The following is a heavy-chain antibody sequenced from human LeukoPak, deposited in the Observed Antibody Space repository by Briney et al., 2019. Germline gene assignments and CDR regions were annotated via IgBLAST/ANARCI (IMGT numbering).Heavy chain of an antibody. Sequence: GGSLRLSCAASGFTFSSYSMNWARQAPGKGLEWVSSISGSSSYIYYADSVKGRFTISRDNAKNSLYLQMNSLRAEDTAVYYCARLSGYNAFDIWGQGTMVTVSS. CDR2: ISGSSSYI. V-gene: IGHV3-21*01. J-gene: IGHJ3*02. CDR1: GFTFSSYS. CDR3: ARLSGYNAFDI. D-gene: IGHD5-12*01.